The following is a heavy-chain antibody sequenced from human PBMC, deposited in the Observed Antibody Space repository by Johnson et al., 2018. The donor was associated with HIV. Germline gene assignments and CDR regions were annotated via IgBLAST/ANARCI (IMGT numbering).Heavy chain of an antibody. CDR3: AKGGAVAGTRDAFDI. V-gene: IGHV3-66*01. D-gene: IGHD6-19*01. Sequence: VQLVESGGGVVQPGRSLRLSCAASGFTFSSYWMSWVRQAPGKGLEWVSIIYSGGSTFYADSVKGRFTISRDNSKNTLYLQMNSLRAEDTAVYYCAKGGAVAGTRDAFDIWGQGTMVTVSS. CDR1: GFTFSSYW. J-gene: IGHJ3*02. CDR2: IYSGGST.